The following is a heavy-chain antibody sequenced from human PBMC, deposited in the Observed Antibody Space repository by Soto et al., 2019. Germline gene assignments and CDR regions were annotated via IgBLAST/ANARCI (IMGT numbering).Heavy chain of an antibody. J-gene: IGHJ6*03. CDR3: ARDHYATTGIPRGYYYMDV. CDR2: ISGSGSTI. D-gene: IGHD1-1*01. V-gene: IGHV3-11*01. Sequence: QVQLVESGGGLVKPGGSLRLSCAASGFTFSEFYMSWIRQAPGKGLEAVAYISGSGSTIHYADSVRGRFTISRDNAKNSLDLHMNSLRDGDTAVYYCARDHYATTGIPRGYYYMDVWGKGTTVTVSS. CDR1: GFTFSEFY.